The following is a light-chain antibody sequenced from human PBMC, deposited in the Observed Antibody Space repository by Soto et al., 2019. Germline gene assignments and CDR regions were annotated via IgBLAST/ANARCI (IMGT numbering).Light chain of an antibody. Sequence: EILFTQSPGTLSLSPGERATLSCRASQSIRSNYLAWYQQNAGQAPRLLIYGASSRDTGVPDRFSGGGSGTDFTLTISRLEPEDFAVYYCQHFGGTTFTFGQGTRLEIK. V-gene: IGKV3-20*01. J-gene: IGKJ5*01. CDR3: QHFGGTTFT. CDR1: QSIRSNY. CDR2: GAS.